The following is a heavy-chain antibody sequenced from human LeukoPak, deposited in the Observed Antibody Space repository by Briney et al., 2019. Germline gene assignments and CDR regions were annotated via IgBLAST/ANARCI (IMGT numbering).Heavy chain of an antibody. CDR2: ISHNGGVT. J-gene: IGHJ4*02. CDR1: GFRFSDYA. CDR3: ARDEGHSTNWGLFDF. V-gene: IGHV3-30-3*01. D-gene: IGHD6-13*01. Sequence: PGGSLRLSCAASGFRFSDYAVHWIRQAPGKGLEWVAIISHNGGVTDHTDSVKGRFSVSRDNSDYFLYLQMDNLRLDDTAVYYCARDEGHSTNWGLFDFWGQGSLVTVS.